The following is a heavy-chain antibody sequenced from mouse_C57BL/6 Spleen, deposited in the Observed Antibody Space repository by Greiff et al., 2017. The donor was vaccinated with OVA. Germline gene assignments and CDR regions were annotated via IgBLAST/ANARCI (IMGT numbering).Heavy chain of an antibody. Sequence: VQLKESGPGLVKPSQSLSLTCSVTGYSITSGYYWNWIRQFPGNKLEWMGYISYDGSNNYNPSLKNRISITRDTSKNQFFLKLNSVTTEDTATYYCARDQGRGWYYDVWGTGTTVTVSS. V-gene: IGHV3-6*01. CDR3: ARDQGRGWYYDV. CDR2: ISYDGSN. CDR1: GYSITSGYY. J-gene: IGHJ1*03.